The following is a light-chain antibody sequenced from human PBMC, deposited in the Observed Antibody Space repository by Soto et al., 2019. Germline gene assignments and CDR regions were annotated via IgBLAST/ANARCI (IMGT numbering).Light chain of an antibody. J-gene: IGKJ2*01. Sequence: EIVMTQYPATLSLSPGDRAALSCRASQSINSEVAWYQQKPGQPPRLLIYGASTRATGVPARFTGSESGSEFPLTISGLQSEDFAVYYCQQGHHWPLTFGQGTRLEL. CDR3: QQGHHWPLT. V-gene: IGKV3-15*01. CDR2: GAS. CDR1: QSINSE.